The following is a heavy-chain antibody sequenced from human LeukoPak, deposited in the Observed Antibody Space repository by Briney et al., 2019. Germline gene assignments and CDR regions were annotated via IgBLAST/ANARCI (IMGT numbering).Heavy chain of an antibody. CDR3: FYDDSRGNFDT. Sequence: ASVKVSCKASGYTFTGYYIHWLRQAPGQGLEWMGWINPYSGDTNYARKVQGRVTMTRDTSISTAYMELSGLTSDDASVYYCFYDDSRGNFDTWGQGTLVTVSS. J-gene: IGHJ4*02. D-gene: IGHD3-22*01. CDR2: INPYSGDT. V-gene: IGHV1-2*02. CDR1: GYTFTGYY.